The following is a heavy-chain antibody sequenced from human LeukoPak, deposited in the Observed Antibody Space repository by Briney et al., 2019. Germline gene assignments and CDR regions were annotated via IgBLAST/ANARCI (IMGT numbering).Heavy chain of an antibody. CDR2: IYYSGST. CDR3: ARGYDILTGPENWFDP. J-gene: IGHJ5*02. Sequence: SETLSLACTVSGGSISSYYWSWIRQPPGKGLEWIGYIYYSGSTNYNPSLKSRVNISVDTSKNQFSLKLSSVTAADTAVYYCARGYDILTGPENWFDPWGQGTLVTVSS. V-gene: IGHV4-59*08. D-gene: IGHD3-9*01. CDR1: GGSISSYY.